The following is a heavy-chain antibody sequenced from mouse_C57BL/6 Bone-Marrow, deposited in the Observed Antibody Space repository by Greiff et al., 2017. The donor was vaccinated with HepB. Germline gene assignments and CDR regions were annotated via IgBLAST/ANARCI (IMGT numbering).Heavy chain of an antibody. V-gene: IGHV14-4*01. Sequence: VQLQQSGAELVRPGASVKLSCTASGFNIKDDYMHWVKQRPEQGLEWIGRIDPENGDTEYASKFQGKATITADTTSNTAYLQLSSLTSEDTAVYYCDPTVVAAYFDDWGKGTTLTVSS. D-gene: IGHD1-1*01. CDR1: GFNIKDDY. J-gene: IGHJ2*01. CDR2: IDPENGDT. CDR3: DPTVVAAYFDD.